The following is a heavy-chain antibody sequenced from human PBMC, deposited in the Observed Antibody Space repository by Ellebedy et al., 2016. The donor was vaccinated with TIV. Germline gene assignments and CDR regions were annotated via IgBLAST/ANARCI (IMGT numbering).Heavy chain of an antibody. D-gene: IGHD2-15*01. V-gene: IGHV3-74*01. CDR2: INTDGSST. CDR1: GFTFSNYW. Sequence: GESLKISCVASGFTFSNYWMHWVRQAPGKGLVWVSRINTDGSSTTSVDSVKGRFTISRDNAKNTLYLQMNSLRADDTAVYYCARKRNCSGGNCYALGYWGQGTLVTVSS. CDR3: ARKRNCSGGNCYALGY. J-gene: IGHJ4*02.